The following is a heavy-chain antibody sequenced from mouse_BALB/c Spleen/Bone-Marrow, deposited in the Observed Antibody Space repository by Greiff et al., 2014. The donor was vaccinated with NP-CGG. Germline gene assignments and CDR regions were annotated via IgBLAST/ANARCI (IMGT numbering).Heavy chain of an antibody. Sequence: QVQLQQPGTEVVRPGASVKLSCKASGYSFTTYWTNWVKQRPGQGLEWIGMIHPSDSETRLNQKFKDKATLTVDKSSSTAYMQLNSPTSEDSAVYYCAREKVYYGISWFAYWGQGTLVTVSA. D-gene: IGHD2-1*01. CDR1: GYSFTTYW. J-gene: IGHJ3*01. V-gene: IGHV1-61*01. CDR2: IHPSDSET. CDR3: AREKVYYGISWFAY.